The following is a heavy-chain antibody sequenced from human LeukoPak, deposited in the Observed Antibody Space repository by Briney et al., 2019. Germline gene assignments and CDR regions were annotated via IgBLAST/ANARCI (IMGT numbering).Heavy chain of an antibody. D-gene: IGHD4-23*01. CDR1: GFTFSSYS. J-gene: IGHJ4*02. CDR2: ISSSSSTI. CDR3: ARDLGTYYGGNPNSGPDY. V-gene: IGHV3-48*01. Sequence: LPRGSLRLSCAASGFTFSSYSMNWVRQAPGKGLEWVSYISSSSSTIYYADSVKGRFTISRDNAKNSLYLQMNSLRAEDTAVYYCARDLGTYYGGNPNSGPDYWGQGTLVTVSS.